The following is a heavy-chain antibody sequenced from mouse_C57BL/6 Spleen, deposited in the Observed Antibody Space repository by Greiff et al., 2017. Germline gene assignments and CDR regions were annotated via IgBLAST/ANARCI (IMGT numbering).Heavy chain of an antibody. Sequence: QVQLQQPGAELVKPGASVKVSCKASGYTFTSYWMHWVKQRPGQGLEWIGRIHPSDSDTHYNQKFKGKATLTVAKSSSTAYLQLSSRTSEDSAVSYCATPKLGRVAMDYWGQGTSVTVSS. CDR2: IHPSDSDT. J-gene: IGHJ4*01. V-gene: IGHV1-74*01. CDR3: ATPKLGRVAMDY. D-gene: IGHD4-1*01. CDR1: GYTFTSYW.